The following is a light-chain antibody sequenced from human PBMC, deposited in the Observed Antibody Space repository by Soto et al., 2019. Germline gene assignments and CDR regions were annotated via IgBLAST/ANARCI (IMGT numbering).Light chain of an antibody. CDR3: SSYTSSNTL. CDR2: EVS. CDR1: SSDVGDYKY. Sequence: QSALTQPASVSGSPGQSITISCTGTSSDVGDYKYVSWDQQHPCKAPKLMIYEVSNRPSGVSNRFSGSKSGNTASLTISGLQAEDEADYYCSSYTSSNTLFGGGTKLTVL. J-gene: IGLJ2*01. V-gene: IGLV2-14*01.